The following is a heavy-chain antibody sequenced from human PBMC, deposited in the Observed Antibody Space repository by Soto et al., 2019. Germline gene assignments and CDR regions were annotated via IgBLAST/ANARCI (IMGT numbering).Heavy chain of an antibody. CDR1: GFTSSTYP. D-gene: IGHD2-21*01. CDR2: ISADGSKE. Sequence: GGALRVPCAASGFTSSTYPMHWVRQAPGKGLEWVAIISADGSKEDYADSVKGRFTSSRDNSKTALYLEMNSLRPEDTAVYYCARELIRRGYFAYWGQGT. CDR3: ARELIRRGYFAY. J-gene: IGHJ4*02. V-gene: IGHV3-30-3*01.